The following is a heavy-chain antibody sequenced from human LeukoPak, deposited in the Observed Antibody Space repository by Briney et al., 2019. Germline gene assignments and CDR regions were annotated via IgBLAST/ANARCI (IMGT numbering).Heavy chain of an antibody. CDR1: GFTLINHA. CDR3: ASPKGGRYHEGFDY. Sequence: GGSLRLSCAASGFTLINHAMSWVREVRGKGLECVSAISDSGANTYFADSVKRRYTISRDNSKNTLYLQMNSLRAEDTAVYYCASPKGGRYHEGFDYWGQGTLVTVSS. D-gene: IGHD1-26*01. V-gene: IGHV3-23*01. CDR2: ISDSGANT. J-gene: IGHJ4*02.